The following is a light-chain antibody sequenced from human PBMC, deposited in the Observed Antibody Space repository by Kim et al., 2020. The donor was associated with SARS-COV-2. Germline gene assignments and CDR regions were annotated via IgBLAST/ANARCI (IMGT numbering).Light chain of an antibody. CDR3: CSYAGSTTWV. CDR2: DVT. V-gene: IGLV2-23*02. Sequence: QSALTQPASVSGSPGQSITISCTGTNSDVGSYNLVSWYQQHPGKAPKLMIYDVTKRPSGVSSRFSGSKSGSTASLTVSGLQAEDEADYYCCSYAGSTTWVFGGGTQLTV. J-gene: IGLJ3*02. CDR1: NSDVGSYNL.